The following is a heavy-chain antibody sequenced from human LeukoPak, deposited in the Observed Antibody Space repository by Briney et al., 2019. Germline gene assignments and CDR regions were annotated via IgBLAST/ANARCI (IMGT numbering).Heavy chain of an antibody. CDR3: AKGVGRYCSSTSCHRRY. D-gene: IGHD2-2*01. CDR2: IRYDGSNK. J-gene: IGHJ4*02. V-gene: IGHV3-30*02. Sequence: PGRSLRLSCAASGFTFSSYGMHWVRQAPGKGLEWVAFIRYDGSNKYYADSVKGRFTISRDNSKNTLYLQMNSLRAEDTAVYYCAKGVGRYCSSTSCHRRYWGQGTLVTVPS. CDR1: GFTFSSYG.